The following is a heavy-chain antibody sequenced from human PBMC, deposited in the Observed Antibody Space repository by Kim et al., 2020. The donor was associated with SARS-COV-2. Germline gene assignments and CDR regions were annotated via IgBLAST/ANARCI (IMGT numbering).Heavy chain of an antibody. V-gene: IGHV4-39*01. CDR2: T. CDR3: ARHLRNWYFDL. Sequence: THYHPSLKGRVTLTVDTSKKLFSLRLSYVTAADAAVYYCARHLRNWYFDLWGRGTLVTVSS. J-gene: IGHJ2*01.